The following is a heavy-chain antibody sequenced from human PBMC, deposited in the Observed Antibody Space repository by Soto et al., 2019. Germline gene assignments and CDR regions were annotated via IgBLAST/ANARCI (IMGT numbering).Heavy chain of an antibody. Sequence: LRLSCAASGFTFDDYAMHWVRQVPGKGLEWVSGINWNSGSTYYADSVKGRFTISRDNSKNTLYLQMSSLRAEDTALYYCAKDLSGAGANLGRFDPWGQGTLVTVSS. CDR3: AKDLSGAGANLGRFDP. CDR2: INWNSGST. V-gene: IGHV3-9*01. D-gene: IGHD1-26*01. J-gene: IGHJ5*02. CDR1: GFTFDDYA.